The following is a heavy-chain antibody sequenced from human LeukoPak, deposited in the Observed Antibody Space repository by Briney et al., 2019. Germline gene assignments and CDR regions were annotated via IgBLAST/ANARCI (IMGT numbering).Heavy chain of an antibody. CDR3: TRRAGTDSNGAFDI. J-gene: IGHJ3*02. D-gene: IGHD6-19*01. V-gene: IGHV4-39*07. Sequence: SETLSLTCTVSGGSISSSSYYWGWIRQPPGKGLEWIGSIYYSGSTYYNPSLKSRVTISVDKSKNQFSLNLSSVTAADTAVYYCTRRAGTDSNGAFDIWGQGTMVTVSS. CDR2: IYYSGST. CDR1: GGSISSSSYY.